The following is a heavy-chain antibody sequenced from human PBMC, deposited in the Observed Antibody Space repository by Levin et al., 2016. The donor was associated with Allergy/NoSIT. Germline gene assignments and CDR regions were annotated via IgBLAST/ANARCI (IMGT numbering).Heavy chain of an antibody. CDR2: INPNSGGT. Sequence: ASVKVSCKASGYTFTGYYMHWVRQAPGQGLEWMGWINPNSGGTNYAQKFQGRVTMTRDTSISTAYMELSRLRSDDTAVYYCAREDSSGWDEFDYWGQGTLVTVSS. CDR3: AREDSSGWDEFDY. CDR1: GYTFTGYY. D-gene: IGHD6-19*01. J-gene: IGHJ4*02. V-gene: IGHV1-2*02.